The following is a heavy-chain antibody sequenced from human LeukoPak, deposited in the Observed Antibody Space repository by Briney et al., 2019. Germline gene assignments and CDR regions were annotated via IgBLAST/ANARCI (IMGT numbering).Heavy chain of an antibody. CDR3: AREPNIHIWFTDLRWFDP. Sequence: QTGGSLRLSCAASGFTFSSYAMHWVRQAPGKGLEWVANIKQDGSEKYYVDSVKGRFTISRDNAKNSLYLQMNSLRAEDTAVYYCAREPNIHIWFTDLRWFDPWGQGTLVTVSS. CDR1: GFTFSSYA. J-gene: IGHJ5*02. V-gene: IGHV3-7*01. CDR2: IKQDGSEK. D-gene: IGHD3-10*01.